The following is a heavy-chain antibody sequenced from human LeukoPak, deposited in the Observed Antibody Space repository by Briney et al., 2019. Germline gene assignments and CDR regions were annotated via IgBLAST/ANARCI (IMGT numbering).Heavy chain of an antibody. D-gene: IGHD6-13*01. V-gene: IGHV4-34*01. CDR3: ARAGIAAAGTIRGVKYFQH. CDR2: INHSGST. CDR1: GGSFSGYY. J-gene: IGHJ1*01. Sequence: SETLSLICAVYGGSFSGYYWSWIRQPPGKGLEWIGEINHSGSTNYNPSLKSRVTISVDTSKNQFSLKLSSVTAADTAVYYCARAGIAAAGTIRGVKYFQHWGQGTLVTVSS.